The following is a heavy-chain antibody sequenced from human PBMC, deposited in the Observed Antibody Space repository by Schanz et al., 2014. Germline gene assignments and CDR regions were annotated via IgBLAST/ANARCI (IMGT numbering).Heavy chain of an antibody. CDR2: ISGSGAST. CDR3: VRDELLWFGEVLSLDY. Sequence: EVQLLESGGGLVQPGGSLRLSCAASGFTFSSYAMTWVRQAPGMGLEWVSGISGSGASTYYADSVKGRFTISRDNSNKTVDLQMNSLRAEDTALYYCVRDELLWFGEVLSLDYWGQGALVTVSS. V-gene: IGHV3-23*01. J-gene: IGHJ4*02. CDR1: GFTFSSYA. D-gene: IGHD3-10*01.